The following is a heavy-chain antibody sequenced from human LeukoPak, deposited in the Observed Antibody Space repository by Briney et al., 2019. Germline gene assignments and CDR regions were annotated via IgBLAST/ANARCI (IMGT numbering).Heavy chain of an antibody. CDR1: GFTFSSYG. CDR2: ISYDGSNK. J-gene: IGHJ4*02. V-gene: IGHV3-30*18. CDR3: ANGKSEYSSGWPRGTL. Sequence: GGSLRLSCAASGFTFSSYGMHWVRQAPGKGLEWVAVISYDGSNKYYADSVKGRFTISRDNSKNTLYLQMNSLRVEDTAVYYCANGKSEYSSGWPRGTLWGQGTLVTVSS. D-gene: IGHD6-19*01.